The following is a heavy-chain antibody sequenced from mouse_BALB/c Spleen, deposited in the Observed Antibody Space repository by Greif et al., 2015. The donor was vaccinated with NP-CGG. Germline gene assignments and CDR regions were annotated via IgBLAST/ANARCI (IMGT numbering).Heavy chain of an antibody. CDR2: ISGGGSYT. V-gene: IGHV5-9-2*01. CDR3: ARLYGSSYWYFDV. J-gene: IGHJ1*01. Sequence: EVKLVESGGGLVKPGGSLKLSCAASGFTFSSYGMSWVRQTPEKRLEWVATISGGGSYTYYPDSVKGRFTISRDNAKNNLYLQMSSLRSEDTALYYCARLYGSSYWYFDVWGAGATVTVSS. D-gene: IGHD1-1*01. CDR1: GFTFSSYG.